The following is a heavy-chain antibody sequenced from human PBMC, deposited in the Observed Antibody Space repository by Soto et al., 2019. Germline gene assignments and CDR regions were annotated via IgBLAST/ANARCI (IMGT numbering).Heavy chain of an antibody. D-gene: IGHD3-22*01. CDR2: INPSGGST. V-gene: IGHV1-46*01. J-gene: IGHJ4*02. CDR1: GYTFTSYY. Sequence: QVQLVQSGAEVKKPGASVKVSCKASGYTFTSYYMHWVRQAPGHGLGWMGIINPSGGSTSYAQKFQGRVTMTRDTSTSTLYMELSSLRSEDTAVYYCARDLSYYDSSGYSPLGYWGQGTLVTVSS. CDR3: ARDLSYYDSSGYSPLGY.